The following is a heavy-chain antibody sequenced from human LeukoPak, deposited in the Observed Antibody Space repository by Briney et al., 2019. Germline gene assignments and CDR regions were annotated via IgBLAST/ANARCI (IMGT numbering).Heavy chain of an antibody. V-gene: IGHV3-7*01. CDR3: ARLGGRLGPPGY. CDR1: GFTFSSYA. J-gene: IGHJ4*02. D-gene: IGHD6-25*01. Sequence: GGSLRLSCAASGFTFSSYAMHWVRQAPGKGLEWVANIKQDGSEKYYVDSVKGRFTISRDNAKNLLYLQMNSLRAEDTAVYYCARLGGRLGPPGYWGQGTLVTVSS. CDR2: IKQDGSEK.